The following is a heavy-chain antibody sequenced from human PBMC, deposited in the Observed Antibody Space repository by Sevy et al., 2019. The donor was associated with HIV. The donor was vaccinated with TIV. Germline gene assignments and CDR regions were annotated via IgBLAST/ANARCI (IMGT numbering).Heavy chain of an antibody. D-gene: IGHD3-22*01. V-gene: IGHV3-30-3*01. Sequence: GWSLRLSCAASGFTFSSYAMHWVRQAPGKGLEWVAFISYDGSNKYYADSVKGRFTISRDNSKNTLYLQMNSLRAEDTAVSYCARARDRSGYYYNTLGYWGQGTLVTVSS. CDR2: ISYDGSNK. CDR3: ARARDRSGYYYNTLGY. J-gene: IGHJ4*02. CDR1: GFTFSSYA.